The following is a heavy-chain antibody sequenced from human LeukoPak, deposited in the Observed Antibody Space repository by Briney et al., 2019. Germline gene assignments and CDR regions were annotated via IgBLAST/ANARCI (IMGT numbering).Heavy chain of an antibody. CDR1: GFTFSSYS. J-gene: IGHJ4*02. CDR3: ARGYQLLYVNY. CDR2: ISGSSSYI. V-gene: IGHV3-21*01. D-gene: IGHD2-2*01. Sequence: GGSLRLSCAASGFTFSSYSMNWVRQAPGKGLEWVSSISGSSSYIYYADSVKGRFTISRDNAKNSLYLQMNSLRAEGTAVYYCARGYQLLYVNYWGQGTLVTVSS.